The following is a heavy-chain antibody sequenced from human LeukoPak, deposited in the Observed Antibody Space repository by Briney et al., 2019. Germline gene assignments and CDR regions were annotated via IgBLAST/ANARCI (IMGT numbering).Heavy chain of an antibody. CDR2: IDSGGGT. CDR1: GFTVSSKY. Sequence: GGSLRLSCAASGFTVSSKYMSWVRQAPGKGLEWVSVIDSGGGTYYADSVKGRFTISRDNSKNTLFLRMSSLRAEDTAVYYCARSPRIYDSSGYYLVEYFDLWGRGTLVTVSS. J-gene: IGHJ2*01. D-gene: IGHD3-22*01. CDR3: ARSPRIYDSSGYYLVEYFDL. V-gene: IGHV3-53*01.